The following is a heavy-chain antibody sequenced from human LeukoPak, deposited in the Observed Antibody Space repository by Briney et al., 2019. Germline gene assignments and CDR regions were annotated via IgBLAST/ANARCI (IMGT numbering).Heavy chain of an antibody. CDR2: INPNSGGT. J-gene: IGHJ5*02. CDR3: ARDKPTSDYDTPPGGWFDP. V-gene: IGHV1-2*06. CDR1: GYTFTGYY. Sequence: ASVKVSCKASGYTFTGYYMHWVRQAPGQGLEWMGRINPNSGGTNYAQKFQGRVTMTRDTSISTAYMGLSRLRSDDTAVYYCARDKPTSDYDTPPGGWFDPWGQGTLVTVSS. D-gene: IGHD2-8*02.